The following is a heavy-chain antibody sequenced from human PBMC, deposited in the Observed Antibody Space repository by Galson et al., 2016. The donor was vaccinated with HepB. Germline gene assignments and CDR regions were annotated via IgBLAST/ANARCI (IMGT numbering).Heavy chain of an antibody. D-gene: IGHD2-2*01. CDR2: ISGSGSTI. V-gene: IGHV3-11*01. J-gene: IGHJ6*02. Sequence: SLRLSCAASGFTFSDYYMSWIRQAPGKGLEWLSYISGSGSTIYYADSVKGRFTISRDNAKNSLFLEMNSLGADDTALYYCARPLVPAPRAHYYYYGIDVWGQGTTVTVSS. CDR1: GFTFSDYY. CDR3: ARPLVPAPRAHYYYYGIDV.